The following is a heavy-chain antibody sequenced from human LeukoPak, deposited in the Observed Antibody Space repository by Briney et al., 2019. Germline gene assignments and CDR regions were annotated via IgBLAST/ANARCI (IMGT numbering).Heavy chain of an antibody. J-gene: IGHJ4*02. Sequence: PGRSLRLSCAASGFTFSSYAMSWVRQAPGKGLEWVSAISGSGGSTYYADSVKGRFTISRDNSKDTLYLQMNSLRAEDTAVYYCAKGGYSSGWRNCFDYWGQGTLVTVSS. D-gene: IGHD6-19*01. V-gene: IGHV3-23*01. CDR3: AKGGYSSGWRNCFDY. CDR1: GFTFSSYA. CDR2: ISGSGGST.